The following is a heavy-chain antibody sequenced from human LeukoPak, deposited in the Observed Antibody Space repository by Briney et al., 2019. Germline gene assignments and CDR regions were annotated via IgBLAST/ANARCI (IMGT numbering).Heavy chain of an antibody. D-gene: IGHD4/OR15-4a*01. CDR2: IRGKAYGGAT. V-gene: IGHV3-49*04. CDR3: LLTTDNDY. Sequence: GGSLRLSCAASGFTFSSYAMSWVRQAPGRGPEWVGFIRGKAYGGATDYAASVKGRFTISRDDSRNIAYLQMNSPRTDDTAVYYCLLTTDNDYWGQGTLVTVSS. J-gene: IGHJ4*02. CDR1: GFTFSSYA.